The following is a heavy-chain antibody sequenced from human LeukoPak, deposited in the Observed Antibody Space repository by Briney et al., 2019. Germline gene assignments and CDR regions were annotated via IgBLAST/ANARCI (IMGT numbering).Heavy chain of an antibody. CDR3: ARYIVSYPHDAFDI. CDR1: GGSFSGYY. D-gene: IGHD1-26*01. J-gene: IGHJ3*02. V-gene: IGHV4-59*01. CDR2: IYYSGST. Sequence: SETLSLTCAVYGGSFSGYYWSWIRQPPGKGLEWIGYIYYSGSTSCNPSLKSRVTISVDTSKKQFSLKLSSVTAADTAFYYCARYIVSYPHDAFDIWGQGTMVTVSS.